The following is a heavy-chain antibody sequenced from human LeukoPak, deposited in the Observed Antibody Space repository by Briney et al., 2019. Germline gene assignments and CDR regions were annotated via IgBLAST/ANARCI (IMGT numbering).Heavy chain of an antibody. V-gene: IGHV3-48*03. Sequence: GGSLRLSCAASGFTFSSYEMNWVRQAPGKGLEWVSYISSSGSTIYYADSVKGRFTISRDNAKNSLYLQMNSLRAEDTAAFYCGRGRPRGYSGYVIDYWGQGTPITVSS. D-gene: IGHD5-12*01. CDR1: GFTFSSYE. CDR3: GRGRPRGYSGYVIDY. CDR2: ISSSGSTI. J-gene: IGHJ4*02.